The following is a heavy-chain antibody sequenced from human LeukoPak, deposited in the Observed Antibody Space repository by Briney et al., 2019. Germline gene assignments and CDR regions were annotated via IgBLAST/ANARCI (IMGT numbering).Heavy chain of an antibody. Sequence: PGGSLRLSCAASGFTFSSYEMNWVRQGPGRGLEWVSYISSSGSSIYYVDSVKGRFIISRDNAKNSLFLQMNSLRAEDTAVYYCARRGYYDTSGYLFDDWGQGTLVTVSS. V-gene: IGHV3-48*03. J-gene: IGHJ4*02. CDR3: ARRGYYDTSGYLFDD. CDR1: GFTFSSYE. D-gene: IGHD3-22*01. CDR2: ISSSGSSI.